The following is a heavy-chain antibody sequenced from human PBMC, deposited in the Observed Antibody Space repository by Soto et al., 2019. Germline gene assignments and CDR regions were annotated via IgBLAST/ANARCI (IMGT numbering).Heavy chain of an antibody. J-gene: IGHJ6*02. CDR2: VWPGDSDT. V-gene: IGHV5-51*01. CDR1: GFTFTNYW. D-gene: IGHD6-6*01. Sequence: GESLKISCRGSGFTFTNYWIAWVRQMPGKGLEWVGIVWPGDSDTRYSPSFQGQVTISADKSISTAYLQWSSLKASDTAMYYCARRVADRPYYYGMDVWGQGTTVTVSS. CDR3: ARRVADRPYYYGMDV.